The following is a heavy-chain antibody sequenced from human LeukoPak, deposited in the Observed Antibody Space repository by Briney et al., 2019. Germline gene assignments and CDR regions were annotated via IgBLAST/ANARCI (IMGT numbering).Heavy chain of an antibody. CDR2: FFTSGTSGTT. CDR3: ARSPWEQQLFGPGWFDP. D-gene: IGHD6-13*01. J-gene: IGHJ5*02. CDR1: GVSVSTYY. V-gene: IGHV4-4*07. Sequence: PSETLSLTCTVSGVSVSTYYWSWIRQPAGKGLEFIGRFFTSGTSGTTNYNPSLKSRVTMSLDTSKNQFSLKLISVAAADTAVYYCARSPWEQQLFGPGWFDPWGQGTLVTVSS.